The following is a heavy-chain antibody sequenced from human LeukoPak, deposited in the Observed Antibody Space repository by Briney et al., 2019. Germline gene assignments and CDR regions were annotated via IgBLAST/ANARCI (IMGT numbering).Heavy chain of an antibody. V-gene: IGHV1-18*01. Sequence: ASVKVSCKASGYTFTSYGISWVRQAPGQGLEWMGWISAYNGNTNYAQKLQGGVTMTTDASTSTAYMELRSLRSDDTAVYYCARDYRPYYYDSSGYVGLWGQGTLVTVSS. CDR3: ARDYRPYYYDSSGYVGL. CDR1: GYTFTSYG. J-gene: IGHJ4*02. D-gene: IGHD3-22*01. CDR2: ISAYNGNT.